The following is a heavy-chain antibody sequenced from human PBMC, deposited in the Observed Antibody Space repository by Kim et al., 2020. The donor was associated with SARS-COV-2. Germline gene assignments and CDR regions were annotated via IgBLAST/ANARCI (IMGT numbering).Heavy chain of an antibody. D-gene: IGHD3-22*01. J-gene: IGHJ5*02. V-gene: IGHV4-34*01. CDR3: ARGCQYYYDSSKNWFDP. CDR2: INHSGST. CDR1: GGSFSGYY. Sequence: SETLSLTCAVYGGSFSGYYWSWIRQPPGKGLEWIGEINHSGSTNYNPSLKSRVTISVDTSKNQFSLKLSSVTAADTAVYYCARGCQYYYDSSKNWFDPWGQGTLVTVSS.